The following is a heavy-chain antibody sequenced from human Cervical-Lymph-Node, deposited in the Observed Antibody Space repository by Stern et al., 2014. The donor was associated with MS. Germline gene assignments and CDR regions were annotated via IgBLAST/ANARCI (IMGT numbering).Heavy chain of an antibody. CDR3: ARDDHQLALYFDY. CDR1: GASVSSFY. Sequence: QLQLQESGPGLVKPSETLSLTCTVSGASVSSFYWNWIRQSAGKGLEWIGRMYPSGGANYNPSLRRRVTMSVDTSKSQFSLRLISVTAADTAVYYCARDDHQLALYFDYWGQGALVTVSS. V-gene: IGHV4-4*07. CDR2: MYPSGGA. D-gene: IGHD1-1*01. J-gene: IGHJ4*02.